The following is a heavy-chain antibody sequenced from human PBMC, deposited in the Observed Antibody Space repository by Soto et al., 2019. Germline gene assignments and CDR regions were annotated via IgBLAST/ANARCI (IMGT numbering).Heavy chain of an antibody. D-gene: IGHD3-22*01. Sequence: GSLRLSCAASGFTFSGYALHWVRQAPGKGLEWVAVISGDGSNQYYADSVKGRFTISRDNSKNTLYLQMNSLRAEDTAVYYCASQGYYYDSSGYSRPMPFDYWGQGTLVTVSS. CDR1: GFTFSGYA. V-gene: IGHV3-30-3*01. CDR2: ISGDGSNQ. CDR3: ASQGYYYDSSGYSRPMPFDY. J-gene: IGHJ4*02.